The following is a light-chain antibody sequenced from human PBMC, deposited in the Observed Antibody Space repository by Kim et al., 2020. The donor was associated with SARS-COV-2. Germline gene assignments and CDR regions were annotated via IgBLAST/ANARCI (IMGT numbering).Light chain of an antibody. Sequence: VAPGQTARINCSGDTLGDKYAFWYQQKPGQSPVLVIYQDTKRPSGIPERFSGSDSGNTATLTISGTLPMDEADYYCQAWDSSTVVFGGGTQLTVL. J-gene: IGLJ2*01. CDR2: QDT. CDR3: QAWDSSTVV. V-gene: IGLV3-1*01. CDR1: TLGDKY.